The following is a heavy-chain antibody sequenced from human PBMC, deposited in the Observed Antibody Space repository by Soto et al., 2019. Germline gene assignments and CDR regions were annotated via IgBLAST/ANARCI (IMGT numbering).Heavy chain of an antibody. CDR3: AAEIVATISGDYFYSGMDV. CDR2: IVVGSGNT. V-gene: IGHV1-58*01. Sequence: GASVKVSCKASGFTFTSAAVQWVRQARGQRLEGIGWIVVGSGNTNYAQKFQERVTITRDMSTSTAYMELSSLRSEDTAVYYCAAEIVATISGDYFYSGMDVWGQGTTVTVSS. D-gene: IGHD5-12*01. CDR1: GFTFTSAA. J-gene: IGHJ6*02.